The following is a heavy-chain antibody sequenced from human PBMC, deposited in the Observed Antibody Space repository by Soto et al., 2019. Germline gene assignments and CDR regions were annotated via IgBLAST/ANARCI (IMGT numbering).Heavy chain of an antibody. CDR1: GGSISSYY. CDR3: ARHSPHTVVIDN. J-gene: IGHJ4*02. D-gene: IGHD2-21*01. Sequence: PSETLSLTCTVSGGSISSYYWSWIRQPPGKGLEWIGYIYYSGSTNYNPSLKSRVTISVDTSKNQFSLKLSSVTAADTAVYYCARHSPHTVVIDNWGQGTLVTVS. CDR2: IYYSGST. V-gene: IGHV4-59*08.